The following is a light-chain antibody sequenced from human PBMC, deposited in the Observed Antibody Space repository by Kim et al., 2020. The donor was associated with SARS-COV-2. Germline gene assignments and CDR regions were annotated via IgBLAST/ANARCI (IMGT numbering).Light chain of an antibody. CDR3: QQYGSSPRT. Sequence: PGERATLSCRASQSVSSSYLAWYQQKPGQAPRLLIYGASSRATGIPDRFSGNESGTDFTLTISRLEPEDFAVYYCQQYGSSPRTFGQGTKVDIK. V-gene: IGKV3-20*01. J-gene: IGKJ1*01. CDR2: GAS. CDR1: QSVSSSY.